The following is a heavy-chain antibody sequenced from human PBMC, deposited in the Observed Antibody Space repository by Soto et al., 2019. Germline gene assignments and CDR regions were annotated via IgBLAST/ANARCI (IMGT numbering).Heavy chain of an antibody. J-gene: IGHJ4*02. V-gene: IGHV3-48*01. Sequence: GGSLRLSCAASGFTFSSYSMNWVRQAPGKGLEWVSYISSSSSTIYYADSVKGRLTISRDNAKNSLYLQMNSLRAEDTAVYYCARDSVTQTTVTTICPFDFWGQGTLVTVSS. CDR3: ARDSVTQTTVTTICPFDF. CDR1: GFTFSSYS. CDR2: ISSSSSTI. D-gene: IGHD4-17*01.